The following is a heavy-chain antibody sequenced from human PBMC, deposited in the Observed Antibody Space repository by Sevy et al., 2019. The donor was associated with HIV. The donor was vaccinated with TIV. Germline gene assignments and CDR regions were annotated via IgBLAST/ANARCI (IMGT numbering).Heavy chain of an antibody. CDR2: ISQSSGYI. V-gene: IGHV3-21*04. CDR1: GFTFCSYS. J-gene: IGHJ4*02. D-gene: IGHD3-22*01. CDR3: ARAPSGYYFYYYDY. Sequence: GGSLRLSCTASGFTFCSYSLNWVRQAPGKGLEWVSSISQSSGYIFYADSVKGRFTISRDNAKNSLYLQMNSLRAEDTAVYYCARAPSGYYFYYYDYWGQGTLVTVSS.